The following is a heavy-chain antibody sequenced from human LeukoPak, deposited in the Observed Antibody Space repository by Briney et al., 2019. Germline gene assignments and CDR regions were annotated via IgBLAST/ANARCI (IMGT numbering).Heavy chain of an antibody. CDR2: IWYDGSNE. D-gene: IGHD2-15*01. Sequence: GGSLRLSCAASGFTFTDYYMTWIRQAPGKGLEWVAVIWYDGSNEYYADSVKGRFTISRDNSKNTLYLQMNSLTAEDTAVYYCARDGALWGQGTLVTVSS. CDR1: GFTFTDYY. J-gene: IGHJ4*02. V-gene: IGHV3-33*08. CDR3: ARDGAL.